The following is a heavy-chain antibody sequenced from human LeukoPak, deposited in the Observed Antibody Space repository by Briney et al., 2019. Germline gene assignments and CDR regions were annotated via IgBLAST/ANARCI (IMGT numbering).Heavy chain of an antibody. V-gene: IGHV4-39*01. J-gene: IGHJ4*02. CDR3: ASPGGGPTDY. Sequence: SETLSLTCTGSGSSISSGGYYWGWIRPPPGKGLEWIGSIYYSGSTYYNPSLKSRVTISVDTSKNQFSLKLSSVTAADTAVYYCASPGGGPTDYWGQGTLVTVSS. CDR2: IYYSGST. D-gene: IGHD3-16*01. CDR1: GSSISSGGYY.